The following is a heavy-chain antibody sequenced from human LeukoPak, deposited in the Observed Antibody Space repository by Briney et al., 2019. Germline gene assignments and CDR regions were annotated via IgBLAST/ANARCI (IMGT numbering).Heavy chain of an antibody. J-gene: IGHJ4*02. D-gene: IGHD3-10*01. CDR3: ARGKEVITMLRGLKPGYYFDY. CDR1: GGSFSGYD. Sequence: SETLSLTCAVYGGSFSGYDWSWIRQPPGKGLEWIGTIYYSGTTYYNPSLKSRVTISVDTSKNQSSLKLNSVTAADTAVYYCARGKEVITMLRGLKPGYYFDYWGQGTLVTVSS. V-gene: IGHV4-34*01. CDR2: IYYSGTT.